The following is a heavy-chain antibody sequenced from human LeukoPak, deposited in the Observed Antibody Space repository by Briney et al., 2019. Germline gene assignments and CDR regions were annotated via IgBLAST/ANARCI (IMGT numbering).Heavy chain of an antibody. V-gene: IGHV1-18*04. Sequence: ASVKVSCKASGYTFTSYGISWVRQAPGQGLKWMGWISAYNGNTNYAQKLQGRVTMTTDTSTSTAYMELRSLRSDDTAVYYCARDGDCSSTSCYDLWGQGTLVTVSS. CDR2: ISAYNGNT. CDR1: GYTFTSYG. J-gene: IGHJ5*02. D-gene: IGHD2-2*01. CDR3: ARDGDCSSTSCYDL.